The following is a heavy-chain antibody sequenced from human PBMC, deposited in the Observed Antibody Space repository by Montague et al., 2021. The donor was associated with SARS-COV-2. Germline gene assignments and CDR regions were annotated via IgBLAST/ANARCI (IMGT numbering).Heavy chain of an antibody. CDR2: TYYRSRWFN. CDR3: ARATEWRGYYYYYYMDV. CDR1: GDSVSSNSAA. V-gene: IGHV6-1*01. Sequence: CAISGDSVSSNSAAWNWIRQSPSRGLEWLGRTYYRSRWFNDCAVSIRSRITINPDTSKNQFSLQLNSVTPEDTAVYYCARATEWRGYYYYYYMDVWGKGTTVTVSS. J-gene: IGHJ6*03. D-gene: IGHD1-14*01.